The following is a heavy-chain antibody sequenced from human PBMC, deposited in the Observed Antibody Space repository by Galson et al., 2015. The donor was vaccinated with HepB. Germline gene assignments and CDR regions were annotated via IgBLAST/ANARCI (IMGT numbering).Heavy chain of an antibody. CDR1: GFTVSSNY. D-gene: IGHD5-12*01. J-gene: IGHJ3*02. CDR3: ARDGGQYSGYGDDAFDI. Sequence: SLRLSCAASGFTVSSNYMSWVRQAPGKGLEWVSVIYSGGSTYYADSVKGRFTISRDNSKNTLYLQMNSLRAEDTAVYYCARDGGQYSGYGDDAFDIWGQGTMVTVSS. V-gene: IGHV3-66*01. CDR2: IYSGGST.